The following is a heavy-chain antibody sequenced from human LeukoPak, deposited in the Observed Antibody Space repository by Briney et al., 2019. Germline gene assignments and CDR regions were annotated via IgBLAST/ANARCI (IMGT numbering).Heavy chain of an antibody. CDR1: GYTFTSYG. Sequence: ASVKVSCKASGYTFTSYGISWVRQAPGQGLEWMGWISAYNGNTNYAQKLQGRVTITADESTSTAYKELSSLRSEDTAVYYCAPSRPDDYGDYVTGYWGQGTLVTVSS. J-gene: IGHJ4*02. D-gene: IGHD4-17*01. V-gene: IGHV1-18*01. CDR3: APSRPDDYGDYVTGY. CDR2: ISAYNGNT.